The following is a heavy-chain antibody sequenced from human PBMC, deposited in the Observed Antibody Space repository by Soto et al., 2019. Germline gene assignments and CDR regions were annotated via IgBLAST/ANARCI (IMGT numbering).Heavy chain of an antibody. CDR1: GGSISSSSYI. V-gene: IGHV4-39*01. CDR2: IYYSGST. Sequence: SDTLALTCPGSGGSISSSSYIWGWFRQRLGRGLEWIGSIYYSGSTYYNPSLKSRVTVSVDTSKNQFSLKLSSVTAADTAVYYCARHPSDFWFDPWGQGTLVTVSS. J-gene: IGHJ5*02. CDR3: ARHPSDFWFDP. D-gene: IGHD2-21*02.